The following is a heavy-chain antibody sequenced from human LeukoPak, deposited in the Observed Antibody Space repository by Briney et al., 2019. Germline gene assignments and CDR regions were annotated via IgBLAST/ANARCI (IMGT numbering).Heavy chain of an antibody. CDR2: IWYDGSNK. J-gene: IGHJ4*02. D-gene: IGHD3-10*01. Sequence: GGSLRLSCAASGFTFSSYGMHWVRQAPGKGLEWVAVIWYDGSNKYYADSVKGRFTISRDNSKNTLYLQMNSLRAEDTAVYYCARDRYYGSGSYYNPVWGQGTLVTVSS. CDR3: ARDRYYGSGSYYNPV. CDR1: GFTFSSYG. V-gene: IGHV3-33*01.